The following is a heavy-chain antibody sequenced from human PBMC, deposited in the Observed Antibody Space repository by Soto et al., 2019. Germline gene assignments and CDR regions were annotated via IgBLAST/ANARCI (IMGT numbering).Heavy chain of an antibody. CDR1: GFTFSSYG. V-gene: IGHV3-30*18. CDR3: AKDAREDAFDI. Sequence: QVQLVESGGGVVQPGRSLGLSCAASGFTFSSYGMHWVRQAPGKGLEWVAVISYDGSNKYYADSVKGRFTISRDNSKNTLYLQMNSLRAEDTAVYYCAKDAREDAFDIWGQGTMVTVSS. CDR2: ISYDGSNK. J-gene: IGHJ3*02.